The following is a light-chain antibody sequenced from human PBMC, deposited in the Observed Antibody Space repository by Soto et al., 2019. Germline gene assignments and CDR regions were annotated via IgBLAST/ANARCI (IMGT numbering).Light chain of an antibody. CDR3: SSYTSYGTLV. CDR2: EVS. J-gene: IGLJ2*01. Sequence: QSALTQPPSVSGSPGQSVTISCTGSSSDVGTYNRVSWYQQPPGTAPKLMIYEVSNRPSGVPARFSGSKSGNTASLTISGLRAEDEADYYCSSYTSYGTLVFGGGTKLTVL. V-gene: IGLV2-18*02. CDR1: SSDVGTYNR.